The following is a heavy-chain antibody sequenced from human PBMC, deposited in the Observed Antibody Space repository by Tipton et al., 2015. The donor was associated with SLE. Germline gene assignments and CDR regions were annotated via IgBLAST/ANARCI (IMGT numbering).Heavy chain of an antibody. Sequence: TLSLTCTVSGGSISSSSYYWGWIRQPPGRGLEWIGYIYTSGSTNYNPSLKSRVTISVDTSKNQFSLKLSSVTAADTAVYYCAREGGSPHYGMDVWGQGTTVTVSS. CDR3: AREGGSPHYGMDV. V-gene: IGHV4-61*09. CDR2: IYTSGST. CDR1: GGSISSSSYY. D-gene: IGHD1-26*01. J-gene: IGHJ6*02.